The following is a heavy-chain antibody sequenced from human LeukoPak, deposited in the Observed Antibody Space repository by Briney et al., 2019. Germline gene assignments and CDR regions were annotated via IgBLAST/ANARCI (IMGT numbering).Heavy chain of an antibody. J-gene: IGHJ4*02. CDR2: INPNSGGT. CDR1: GYTFTGYY. CDR3: ARVPIGGAAPDDY. V-gene: IGHV1-2*02. D-gene: IGHD2-15*01. Sequence: GASVKVSCKASGYTFTGYYMHWVRQAPGQGLEWMGWINPNSGGTNYAQKSQGRVTMTRDTSISTAYMELSRLRSDDTAVYYCARVPIGGAAPDDYWGQGTLVTVSS.